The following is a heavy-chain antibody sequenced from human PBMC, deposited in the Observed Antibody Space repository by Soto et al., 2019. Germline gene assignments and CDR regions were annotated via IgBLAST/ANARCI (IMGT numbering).Heavy chain of an antibody. Sequence: SETLSLTYTVSGGSISSGGYYWSWIRQHPGKGLEWIGYIYYSGSTYYNPSLKSRVTISVDTSKNQFSLKLSSVTAADTAVYYCARDNCSSTSCYIAFDIWGQGTMVTVSS. J-gene: IGHJ3*02. CDR2: IYYSGST. D-gene: IGHD2-2*02. CDR3: ARDNCSSTSCYIAFDI. V-gene: IGHV4-31*03. CDR1: GGSISSGGYY.